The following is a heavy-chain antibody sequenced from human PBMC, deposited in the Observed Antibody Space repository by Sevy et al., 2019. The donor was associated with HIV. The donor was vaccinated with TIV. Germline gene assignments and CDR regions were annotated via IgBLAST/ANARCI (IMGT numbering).Heavy chain of an antibody. Sequence: ASVKVSCKASGGSLSSYNINWVRQAPGQGLEWMGRIIPILGMTNYAQKFQGRVTITADTSITAYMELSSLRFEDTAVYYCANYVGGMDVWGQGTTVTVSS. V-gene: IGHV1-69*02. CDR2: IIPILGMT. CDR1: GGSLSSYN. D-gene: IGHD3-16*01. CDR3: ANYVGGMDV. J-gene: IGHJ6*02.